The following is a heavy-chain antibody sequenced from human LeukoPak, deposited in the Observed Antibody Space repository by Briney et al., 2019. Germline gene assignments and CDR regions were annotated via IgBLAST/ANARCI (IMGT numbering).Heavy chain of an antibody. V-gene: IGHV4-4*07. CDR2: IYSSGIT. Sequence: SETLSLTCTVSGGSITDSFWTWIRQPAGKGLEWIGRIYSSGITYCSPSLKSRVTMSVDTSKNQFSLNLTSVTAADTAVYFCASEQTTSGGRRLDSWGQGTLVIVSS. D-gene: IGHD1-26*01. CDR1: GGSITDSF. CDR3: ASEQTTSGGRRLDS. J-gene: IGHJ4*02.